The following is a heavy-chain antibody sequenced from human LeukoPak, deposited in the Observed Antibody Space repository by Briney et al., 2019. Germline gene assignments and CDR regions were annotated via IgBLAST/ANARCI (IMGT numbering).Heavy chain of an antibody. J-gene: IGHJ6*02. CDR3: ARVLKGESGALGVDV. D-gene: IGHD1-26*01. CDR1: GFTFSSYG. Sequence: PGASPRLSCAASGFTFSSYGMTWVCQAPGKGLEWVSSISGSGANTYYVGSVKGRFTISRDNSKNTVHLQMSSLRAEDTAVYHCARVLKGESGALGVDVWGQGTTVTVSS. V-gene: IGHV3-23*01. CDR2: ISGSGANT.